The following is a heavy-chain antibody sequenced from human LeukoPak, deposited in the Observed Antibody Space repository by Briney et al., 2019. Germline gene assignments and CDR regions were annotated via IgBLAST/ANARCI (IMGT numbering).Heavy chain of an antibody. D-gene: IGHD1-26*01. J-gene: IGHJ4*02. CDR2: IIPIFGTA. CDR3: ARGSGSYEGYYFDY. CDR1: GGTFSSYA. V-gene: IGHV1-69*05. Sequence: SVKVSCKASGGTFSSYAISWVRQAPGQGLEWMGGIIPIFGTANYAQKFQGRVTITTDESTSTAYMKLSSLRSEDTAVYYCARGSGSYEGYYFDYWGQGTLVTVSS.